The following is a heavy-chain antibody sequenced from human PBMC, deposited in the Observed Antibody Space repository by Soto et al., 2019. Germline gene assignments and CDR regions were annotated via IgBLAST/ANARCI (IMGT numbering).Heavy chain of an antibody. V-gene: IGHV3-20*01. D-gene: IGHD2-2*01. J-gene: IGHJ4*02. CDR1: GFTFDDYG. CDR3: ARVPAAIIPGTYYFDY. Sequence: GGSLRLSCAASGFTFDDYGMSWVRQAPGKGLEWVSGINWNGGSTGYADSVKGRFTISRDNAKNSLYLQMNSLRAEDTALYHCARVPAAIIPGTYYFDYWGQGTLVTVSS. CDR2: INWNGGST.